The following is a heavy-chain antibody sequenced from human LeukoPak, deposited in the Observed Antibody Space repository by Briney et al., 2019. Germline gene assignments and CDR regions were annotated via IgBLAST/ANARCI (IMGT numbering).Heavy chain of an antibody. Sequence: ASVRVSCKASGYTFNAYYIHWVRQAPGQGLEWMGWINLNSGGTRYAQNFQGRVTMTKDTSISTAYMELSGLRSDDTAVYHCARAALCGSGGYYFFDYWGQGTQVTVSS. D-gene: IGHD2-15*01. CDR2: INLNSGGT. V-gene: IGHV1-2*02. J-gene: IGHJ4*02. CDR3: ARAALCGSGGYYFFDY. CDR1: GYTFNAYY.